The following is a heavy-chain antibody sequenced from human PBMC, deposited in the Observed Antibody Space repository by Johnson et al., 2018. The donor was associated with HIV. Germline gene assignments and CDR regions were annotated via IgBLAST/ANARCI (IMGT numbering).Heavy chain of an antibody. CDR2: ISYDGSNK. Sequence: QVQLEESGGGVVQPGRSLRLSCAASGFTFSSYGMHWVRQAPGKGLEWVAVISYDGSNKYYADPVKGRFTISRDNAKKFLYLQMNSLSAEDTALYYCLRCVGVYGYDECDAFDIGGQGTMVTISS. D-gene: IGHD5-18*01. CDR1: GFTFSSYG. V-gene: IGHV3-30*19. J-gene: IGHJ3*02. CDR3: LRCVGVYGYDECDAFDI.